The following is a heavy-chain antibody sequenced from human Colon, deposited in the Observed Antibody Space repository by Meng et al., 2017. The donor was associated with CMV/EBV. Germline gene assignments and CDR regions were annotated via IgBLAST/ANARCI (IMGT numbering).Heavy chain of an antibody. J-gene: IGHJ4*02. D-gene: IGHD6-6*01. CDR1: GFTFSSYA. Sequence: GESLKISCAASGFTFSSYAMTWVRQAPGKGLEWVSAISAGGFSTFYADSVKGRYTISRDNAQNSLYLQMNSLRVEDTAIYYCMTPTASSDYWGQGTLVTVSS. CDR3: MTPTASSDY. V-gene: IGHV3-23*01. CDR2: ISAGGFST.